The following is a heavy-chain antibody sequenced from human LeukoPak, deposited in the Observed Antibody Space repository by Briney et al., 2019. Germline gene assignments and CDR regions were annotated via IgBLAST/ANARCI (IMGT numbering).Heavy chain of an antibody. V-gene: IGHV4-34*01. CDR1: GGSFSGYY. Sequence: PSETLSLTCAVYGGSFSGYYWSWIRQPPGKGLEWIGEISHSGSTNYNPSLESRVTISVHTSKNQFSLKLSSVTAADTAVYYCARNYGDFYYYYMDVWGKGTRVTVSS. D-gene: IGHD4-17*01. J-gene: IGHJ6*03. CDR3: ARNYGDFYYYYMDV. CDR2: ISHSGST.